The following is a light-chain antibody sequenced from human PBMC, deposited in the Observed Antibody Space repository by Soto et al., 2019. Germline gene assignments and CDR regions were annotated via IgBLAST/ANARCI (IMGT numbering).Light chain of an antibody. CDR1: KLGDKY. J-gene: IGLJ2*01. Sequence: SYELTQPPSVSVSPGQTASITCSGDKLGDKYACWYQQKPGQSPVLVIYQDSKRPSGIPERFSGSNSGNTATLTISGTQAMDEADYYCQAWDSSYVVFGGVTKLTV. V-gene: IGLV3-1*01. CDR2: QDS. CDR3: QAWDSSYVV.